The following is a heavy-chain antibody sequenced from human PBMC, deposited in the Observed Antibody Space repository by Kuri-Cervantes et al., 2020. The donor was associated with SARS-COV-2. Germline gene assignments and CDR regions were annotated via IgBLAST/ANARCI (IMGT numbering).Heavy chain of an antibody. J-gene: IGHJ4*02. Sequence: SVKVSCNASGYTFTSYGISWVRQGPGQGLEWMGGIMPALGMPNYAQKFRDRVTITADTSTATAFLELSGLKSEDTALYYCASDGVSGSLSLDFWGQGTLVTVSS. CDR1: GYTFTSYG. D-gene: IGHD6-19*01. CDR3: ASDGVSGSLSLDF. V-gene: IGHV1-69*10. CDR2: IMPALGMP.